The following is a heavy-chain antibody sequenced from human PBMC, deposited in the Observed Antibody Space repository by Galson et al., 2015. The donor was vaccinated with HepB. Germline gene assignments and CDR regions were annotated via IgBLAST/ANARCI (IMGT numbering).Heavy chain of an antibody. J-gene: IGHJ6*02. D-gene: IGHD6-25*01. CDR3: ASGGDPLGMDV. V-gene: IGHV3-48*01. CDR1: GFTFSSYS. Sequence: SLRLSCAASGFTFSSYSMNWVRQAPGKGLEWVSYISSSSSTIYYADSVKGRFIISRDNAKNSLYLQMNSLRAEDTAVYYCASGGDPLGMDVWGQGTTVTVSS. CDR2: ISSSSSTI.